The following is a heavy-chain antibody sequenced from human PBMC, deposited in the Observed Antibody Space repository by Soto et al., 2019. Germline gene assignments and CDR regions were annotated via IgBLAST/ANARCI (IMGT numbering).Heavy chain of an antibody. D-gene: IGHD1-7*01. Sequence: KTSETLSLTCTVSGGSISSYYWSWIRQPPGKGLEWIGYIYYSGSTNYNPSLKSRVTISVDTSKNQFSLKLSSVTAADTAVYYCARGSRALYNWNYNYFDYWGQGTLVTVSS. CDR3: ARGSRALYNWNYNYFDY. V-gene: IGHV4-59*01. CDR1: GGSISSYY. J-gene: IGHJ4*02. CDR2: IYYSGST.